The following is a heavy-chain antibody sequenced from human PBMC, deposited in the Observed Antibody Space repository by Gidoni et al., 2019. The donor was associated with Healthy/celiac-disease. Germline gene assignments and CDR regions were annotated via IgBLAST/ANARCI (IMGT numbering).Heavy chain of an antibody. CDR1: GFTFSNAW. Sequence: EVQLVESGGGLVKPGGSLRLSCAASGFTFSNAWMSWVRQAPGKGLEWVGRIKSKTDGGTTDYAAPVKGRFTISRDDSKNTLYLQMNSLKTEDTAVYYCIPDAPLSSGWYRDPDYWGQGTLVTVSS. V-gene: IGHV3-15*01. CDR2: IKSKTDGGTT. D-gene: IGHD6-19*01. J-gene: IGHJ4*02. CDR3: IPDAPLSSGWYRDPDY.